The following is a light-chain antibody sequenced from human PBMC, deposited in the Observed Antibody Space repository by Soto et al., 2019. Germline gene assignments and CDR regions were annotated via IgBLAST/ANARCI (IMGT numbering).Light chain of an antibody. J-gene: IGKJ5*01. CDR3: QQYNNWPSIT. Sequence: EVVMTQSPATLSVSPGERATLSCRASQSVSSNLAWYRQKPGKAPRLLIYGASSRDTGIPARFSGSGSGTEFTLTISSLQSEDFAVYYCQQYNNWPSITFGQGTRLEIK. CDR2: GAS. V-gene: IGKV3-15*01. CDR1: QSVSSN.